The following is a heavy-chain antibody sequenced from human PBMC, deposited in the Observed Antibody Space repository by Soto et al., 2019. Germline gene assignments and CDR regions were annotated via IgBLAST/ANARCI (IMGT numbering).Heavy chain of an antibody. Sequence: SETLSLTCAVSGGSISSSNWWSWVRQPPGKGLEWIGEIYHSGSTNYNPSLKSRVTISVDKSKNQFSLKLSSVTAADTAVYYCARAPMVRGVIKTPHYYGMDVWGQGTTVTVSS. V-gene: IGHV4-4*02. CDR3: ARAPMVRGVIKTPHYYGMDV. D-gene: IGHD3-10*01. CDR1: GGSISSSNW. CDR2: IYHSGST. J-gene: IGHJ6*02.